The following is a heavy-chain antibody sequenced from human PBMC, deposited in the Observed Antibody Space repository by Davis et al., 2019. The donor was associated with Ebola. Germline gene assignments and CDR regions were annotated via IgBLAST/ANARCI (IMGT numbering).Heavy chain of an antibody. J-gene: IGHJ4*02. Sequence: MPSETLSLTCTVSGASVSSNSYYWSWIRQPPGKGLEWIGEINHSGSTNYNPSLKSRVTISVDTSKNQFSLKLSSVTAADTAVYYCARDRGIAARFFDYWGQGTLVTVSS. CDR3: ARDRGIAARFFDY. CDR1: GASVSSNSYY. CDR2: INHSGST. V-gene: IGHV4-39*07. D-gene: IGHD6-6*01.